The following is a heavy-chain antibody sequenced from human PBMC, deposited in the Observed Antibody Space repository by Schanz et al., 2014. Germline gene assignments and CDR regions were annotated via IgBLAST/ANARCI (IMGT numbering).Heavy chain of an antibody. J-gene: IGHJ3*02. CDR3: ARDRGHGDLPGDI. D-gene: IGHD4-17*01. V-gene: IGHV4-31*11. CDR1: GGSISSGGYS. Sequence: QVQLQESGPGLVKPSQTLSLTCGVSGGSISSGGYSWTWIRQPPGKGLEWIGFISYSGSTYYNPSLKSRVTISVDTSKNQFSLNLSSATAADTAVYYCARDRGHGDLPGDIWGQGTMVTVSS. CDR2: ISYSGST.